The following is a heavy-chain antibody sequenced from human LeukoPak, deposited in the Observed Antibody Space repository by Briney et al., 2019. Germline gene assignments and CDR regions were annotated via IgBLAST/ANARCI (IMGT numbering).Heavy chain of an antibody. CDR1: GFTFSNAW. V-gene: IGHV3-15*01. D-gene: IGHD3-22*01. Sequence: GGSLRLSCTASGFTFSNAWMSWVRQVPGKGLEWVGRIKSKTDGGTTDYAAPVKGRFTISRDDSKNTLYLQMNSLRAEDTAVYYCAKDSRMWLDSSGYYPDYWGQGTLVTVSS. CDR2: IKSKTDGGTT. CDR3: AKDSRMWLDSSGYYPDY. J-gene: IGHJ4*02.